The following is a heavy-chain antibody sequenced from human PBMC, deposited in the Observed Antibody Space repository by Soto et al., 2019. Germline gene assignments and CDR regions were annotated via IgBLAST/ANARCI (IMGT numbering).Heavy chain of an antibody. J-gene: IGHJ6*03. CDR1: GGSFSGYY. CDR3: ARDHYGDYRQYYYYYYMDV. CDR2: INHSGST. Sequence: SETLSLTCAVYGGSFSGYYWSWIRQPPGKGLEWIGEINHSGSTNYNPSLKSRVTISVDTSKNQFSLKLSSVTAADTAVYYCARDHYGDYRQYYYYYYMDVWGKGTTVTVSS. V-gene: IGHV4-34*01. D-gene: IGHD4-17*01.